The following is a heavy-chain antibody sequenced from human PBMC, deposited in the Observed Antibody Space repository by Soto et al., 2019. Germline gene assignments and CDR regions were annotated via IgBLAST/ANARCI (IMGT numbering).Heavy chain of an antibody. J-gene: IGHJ5*02. CDR3: TKWSGFGDA. CDR2: ISASGDKT. D-gene: IGHD3-10*01. V-gene: IGHV3-23*01. Sequence: PGGSLRLSCAASGFSFSSNSMTWVRQAPGKGLEWVSGISASGDKTFYSDSVKGRFTISRDIYKNTLYLQMSSLRAEDTAVYYCTKWSGFGDAWGQGTLVTVSS. CDR1: GFSFSSNS.